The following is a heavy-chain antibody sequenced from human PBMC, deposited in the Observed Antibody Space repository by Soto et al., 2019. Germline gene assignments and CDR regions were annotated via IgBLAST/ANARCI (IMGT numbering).Heavy chain of an antibody. CDR2: IIPIFGTA. D-gene: IGHD6-19*01. CDR1: GGTFSSYA. CDR3: ARDVAVAGANWFDP. V-gene: IGHV1-69*13. Sequence: SVKVSCKASGGTFSSYAISWVRQAPGQGLEWMGGIIPIFGTANYAQKFQGRVTITADEFTSTAYMELSSLRSEDTAVYYCARDVAVAGANWFDPWGQGTLVTVSS. J-gene: IGHJ5*02.